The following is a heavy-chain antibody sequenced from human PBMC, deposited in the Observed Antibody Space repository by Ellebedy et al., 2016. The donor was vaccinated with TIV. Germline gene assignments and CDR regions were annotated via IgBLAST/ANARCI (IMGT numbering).Heavy chain of an antibody. V-gene: IGHV3-30*18. CDR1: GFTFSSFG. J-gene: IGHJ4*02. CDR2: ISDDATNQ. CDR3: AKESENWNYGDLDF. D-gene: IGHD1-1*01. Sequence: GGSLRLXXAASGFTFSSFGIHWVRQAQGKGLEWVGVISDDATNQYYVASVKGRFTISRDNSRNIVHLEMKSLRPEDTAVYYCAKESENWNYGDLDFWGQGTLVTVSS.